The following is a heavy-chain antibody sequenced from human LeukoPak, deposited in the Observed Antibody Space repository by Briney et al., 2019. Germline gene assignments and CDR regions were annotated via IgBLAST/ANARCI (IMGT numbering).Heavy chain of an antibody. Sequence: GGSLRLSCRASGFTFSNYWMSWVRQAPGKGLEWVANINQDGSIKYYVESVRGRFTISRDNAKISVFLQVDSLRGEDTAVYYRARVGYSSSSIDYWGQGTQVTVSS. CDR1: GFTFSNYW. D-gene: IGHD6-6*01. CDR2: INQDGSIK. CDR3: ARVGYSSSSIDY. J-gene: IGHJ4*02. V-gene: IGHV3-7*01.